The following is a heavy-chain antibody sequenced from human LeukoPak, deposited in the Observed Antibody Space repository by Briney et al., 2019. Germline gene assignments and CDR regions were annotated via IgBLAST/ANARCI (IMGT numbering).Heavy chain of an antibody. CDR2: ISNSGGRT. CDR3: AKALHDDQYVFDY. Sequence: GGSLRLSCAASEFTFSSYDMSWVRQAPGKGLEWVSAISNSGGRTFYADSVKGRFTISRDNSKNMVYVQMGSLKADDTAIYYCAKALHDDQYVFDYWGQGTLVTVSS. J-gene: IGHJ4*02. CDR1: EFTFSSYD. V-gene: IGHV3-23*01. D-gene: IGHD3-16*01.